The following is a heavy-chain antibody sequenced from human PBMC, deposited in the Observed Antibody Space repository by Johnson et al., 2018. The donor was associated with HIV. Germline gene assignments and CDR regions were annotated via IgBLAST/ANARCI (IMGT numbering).Heavy chain of an antibody. J-gene: IGHJ3*02. CDR1: GFTFSSYG. CDR3: AKAPSMGADGLDI. CDR2: ISYDGSNK. D-gene: IGHD3-16*01. V-gene: IGHV3-30*18. Sequence: QVQLVESGGGVVQPGRSLRLSCAASGFTFSSYGMHWVRQAPGKGLEWVAVISYDGSNKYYADSVKGRFTISRDNSKNTLYLQMNSLRPADMGLYYCAKAPSMGADGLDICGQGTMVTVSS.